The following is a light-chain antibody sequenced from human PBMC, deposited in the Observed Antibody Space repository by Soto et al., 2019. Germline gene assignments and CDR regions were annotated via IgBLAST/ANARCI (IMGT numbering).Light chain of an antibody. CDR3: QQFNVYPIT. J-gene: IGKJ5*01. V-gene: IGKV1-13*02. CDR2: DVS. Sequence: AIQLTLSPSSLSASVGDRVTITCRASQDIRGALAWYQQKPGKAPKLLIYDVSSLESGVPSRFSGSGSGTDFTFTISSLQPEDFATYYCQQFNVYPITFGQGTRLEIK. CDR1: QDIRGA.